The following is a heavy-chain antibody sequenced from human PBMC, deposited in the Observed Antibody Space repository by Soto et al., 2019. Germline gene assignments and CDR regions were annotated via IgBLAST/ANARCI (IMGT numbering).Heavy chain of an antibody. CDR3: ARDPDPADAFDI. Sequence: ASVKVSCKASGGTFSSYTISWVRQAPGQGLEWMGRIIPILGIANYAQKFQGRVTITADKSTSTAYMELSSLRSEDTAVYYCARDPDPADAFDIWGQGTMVTVSS. J-gene: IGHJ3*02. V-gene: IGHV1-69*04. CDR2: IIPILGIA. CDR1: GGTFSSYT.